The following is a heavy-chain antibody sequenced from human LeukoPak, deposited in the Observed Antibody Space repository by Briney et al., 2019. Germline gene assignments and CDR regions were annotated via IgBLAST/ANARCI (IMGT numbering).Heavy chain of an antibody. CDR2: ISYDGSNK. V-gene: IGHV3-30-3*01. J-gene: IGHJ4*02. D-gene: IGHD4-17*01. CDR3: ARGEYDYGEF. CDR1: GFTFSSYA. Sequence: GGSLRLSCAASGFTFSSYAMHWARQAPGKGLEWVAVISYDGSNKYYADSVKGRFTISRDNSKNTLYLQMNSLRAEDTAVYYCARGEYDYGEFWGQGTLVTVSS.